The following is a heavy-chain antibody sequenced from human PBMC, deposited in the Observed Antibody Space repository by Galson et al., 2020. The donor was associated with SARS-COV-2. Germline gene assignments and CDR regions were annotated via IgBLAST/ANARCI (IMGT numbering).Heavy chain of an antibody. CDR3: SSLGMDIVVEPAAAPCYYYMDV. J-gene: IGHJ6*03. D-gene: IGHD2-2*03. Sequence: SVTVSCKASRGTFRRYALRWVRPAPAQGLAWMGGIIPIFGTANYAQKFQGRVTITADESTSTAYMELSCLRSKDPAVYYCSSLGMDIVVEPAAAPCYYYMDVWGKGTTVTVSS. V-gene: IGHV1-69*13. CDR1: RGTFRRYA. CDR2: IIPIFGTA.